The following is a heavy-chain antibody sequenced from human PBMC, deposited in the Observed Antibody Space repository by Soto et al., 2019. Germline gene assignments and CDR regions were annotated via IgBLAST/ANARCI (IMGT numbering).Heavy chain of an antibody. J-gene: IGHJ6*02. D-gene: IGHD3-22*01. CDR1: GYTFTSYT. CDR3: ARDWGDSSGYYYYYYGMDV. Sequence: GASVKVSCKASGYTFTSYTISWVRQAPGQGLEWMGRIIPILGIANYAQKFQGRVTITADKSTSTAYMELSSLRSEDTAVYYCARDWGDSSGYYYYYYGMDVWGQGTTVTVSS. CDR2: IIPILGIA. V-gene: IGHV1-69*04.